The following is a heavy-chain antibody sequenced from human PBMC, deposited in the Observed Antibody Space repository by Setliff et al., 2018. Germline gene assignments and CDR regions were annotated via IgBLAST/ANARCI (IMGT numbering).Heavy chain of an antibody. CDR3: AKYYSDNSGPRGAFDY. D-gene: IGHD3-22*01. Sequence: PGGSLRLSCAASGFTFSSYWMTWVRQAPGKGLEWVANIKQDGGKTYYVDSVKGRFSISRDNAKNSLYLQMNSLRAEDTAVYYCAKYYSDNSGPRGAFDYWGQGTLVSVSS. CDR1: GFTFSSYW. J-gene: IGHJ4*02. V-gene: IGHV3-7*01. CDR2: IKQDGGKT.